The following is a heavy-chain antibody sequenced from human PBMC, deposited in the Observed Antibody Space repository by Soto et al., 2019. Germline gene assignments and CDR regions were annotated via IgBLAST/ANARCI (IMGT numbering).Heavy chain of an antibody. Sequence: TSETLSLTCTVSGGSISSGGYYWSWIRQHPGKGLDWIGYIYYSGSTYYNPSLKSRVTIPVDTSKNQFSLKLSSVTAADTAVYYCARARKTVVRIAAAGTCWFDPWGQGTLVTVSS. CDR3: ARARKTVVRIAAAGTCWFDP. CDR1: GGSISSGGYY. CDR2: IYYSGST. J-gene: IGHJ5*02. V-gene: IGHV4-31*03. D-gene: IGHD6-13*01.